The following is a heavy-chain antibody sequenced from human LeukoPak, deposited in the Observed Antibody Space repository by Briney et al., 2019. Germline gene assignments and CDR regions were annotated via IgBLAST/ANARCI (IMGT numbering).Heavy chain of an antibody. CDR2: IYHSGST. CDR1: GYSISSGYY. D-gene: IGHD5-12*01. CDR3: AGAGRYIVATILDY. V-gene: IGHV4-38-2*01. Sequence: PSETLSLTCAVSGYSISSGYYWGWIRQPPGKGLEWIGSIYHSGSTYYNPSLKSRVTISVDTSKNQFSLKLSSVTAADTAVYYYAGAGRYIVATILDYWGQGTLVTVSS. J-gene: IGHJ4*02.